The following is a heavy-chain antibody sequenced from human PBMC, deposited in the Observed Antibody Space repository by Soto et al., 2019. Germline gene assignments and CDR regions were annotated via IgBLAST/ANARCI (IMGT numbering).Heavy chain of an antibody. CDR3: AGDGSGYSYDAFDI. Sequence: LRLSCSASRFTFSTYWMHWVRQAPGKGLVWVSRINSDGTGTSYADSVKGRITISRDNAKNTLYLQMNSLRSEDTAVYYCAGDGSGYSYDAFDIWGQGTMVTVSS. CDR1: RFTFSTYW. J-gene: IGHJ3*02. CDR2: INSDGTGT. D-gene: IGHD3-22*01. V-gene: IGHV3-74*01.